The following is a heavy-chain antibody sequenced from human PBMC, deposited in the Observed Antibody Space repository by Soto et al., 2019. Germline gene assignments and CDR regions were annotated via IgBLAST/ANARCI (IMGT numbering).Heavy chain of an antibody. D-gene: IGHD2-8*01. Sequence: EVQLLESGGGLVQPGGSLRLSCAASGFTFSSFAMSWVRQAPGKGLEWVSTISGSGGSIFYADSVKGWFTISRDNSKNTLYLQMSSLRAEDTAVYYCAADATAWQQMVPSDYWGQGTLVTVSS. CDR2: ISGSGGSI. CDR1: GFTFSSFA. J-gene: IGHJ4*02. CDR3: AADATAWQQMVPSDY. V-gene: IGHV3-23*01.